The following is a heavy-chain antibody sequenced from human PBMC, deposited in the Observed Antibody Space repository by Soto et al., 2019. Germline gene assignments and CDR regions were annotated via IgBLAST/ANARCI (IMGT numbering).Heavy chain of an antibody. CDR3: AKDRSSTWAFDY. CDR1: GFTFSSCG. J-gene: IGHJ4*02. D-gene: IGHD6-13*01. Sequence: QVQLVESGGGVVQPGRSLRLSCAASGFTFSSCGMHWVCQAPGKGLEWVAVISHDGSDKYYADSVKGRFTISRDNSKNTLYLQMDSLRAEDTAVYYCAKDRSSTWAFDYWGQGPRVAVAS. CDR2: ISHDGSDK. V-gene: IGHV3-30*18.